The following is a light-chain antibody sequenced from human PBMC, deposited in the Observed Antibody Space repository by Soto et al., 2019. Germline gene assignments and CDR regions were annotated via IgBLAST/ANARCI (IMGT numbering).Light chain of an antibody. Sequence: QSALTQPASVSGSPGQSITISCSGTSSDIGAYNYVSWYQQHPGQAPQLIIYDVRDRPSGVSNRFSGSKSDNTASLTISGLQAEDEADYYCSSYTTSSTRIFGGGTKVTVL. J-gene: IGLJ2*01. CDR2: DVR. CDR3: SSYTTSSTRI. CDR1: SSDIGAYNY. V-gene: IGLV2-14*03.